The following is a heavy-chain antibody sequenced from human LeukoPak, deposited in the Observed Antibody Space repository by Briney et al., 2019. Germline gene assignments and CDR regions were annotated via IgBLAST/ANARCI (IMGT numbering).Heavy chain of an antibody. CDR2: IYYSGST. J-gene: IGHJ4*02. D-gene: IGHD6-13*01. CDR3: ARHGIAAAGRKVPYYFDY. Sequence: SETLSLTCTVSGGSISSSSYYWGGIRQPPGKGLEWIGSIYYSGSTYYNPSLKSRVTISVDTSKNQFSLKLSSVTAADTAVYYCARHGIAAAGRKVPYYFDYWGQGTLVTVSS. V-gene: IGHV4-39*01. CDR1: GGSISSSSYY.